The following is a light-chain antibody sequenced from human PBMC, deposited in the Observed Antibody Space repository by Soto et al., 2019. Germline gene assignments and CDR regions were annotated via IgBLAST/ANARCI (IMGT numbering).Light chain of an antibody. V-gene: IGLV1-44*01. CDR3: ASWDDSLDGPV. CDR2: SND. CDR1: SSNIERNS. Sequence: QSVLTQPPSASGPPGQRVTISCSGGSSNIERNSVEWYQQLPGTAPKLLIHSNDQRPSGVPDRFSGSKSVTSASLAITGLQSEDEAEYYCASWDDSLDGPVFGGGTKLTVL. J-gene: IGLJ2*01.